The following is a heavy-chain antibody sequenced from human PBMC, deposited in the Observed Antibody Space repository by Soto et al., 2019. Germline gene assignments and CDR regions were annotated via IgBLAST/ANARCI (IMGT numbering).Heavy chain of an antibody. CDR2: INHSGST. Sequence: QVQLQQWGAGLLKPSETLSLTCAVYGGSFSGYYWSWIRQPPGKGLEWIGEINHSGSTNYNPSLKIRVTISVDTSKNQVSLKLSSVTAADTAVYYCARGTMVRGVIVDYWGQGTLVTVSS. CDR3: ARGTMVRGVIVDY. CDR1: GGSFSGYY. V-gene: IGHV4-34*01. J-gene: IGHJ4*02. D-gene: IGHD3-10*01.